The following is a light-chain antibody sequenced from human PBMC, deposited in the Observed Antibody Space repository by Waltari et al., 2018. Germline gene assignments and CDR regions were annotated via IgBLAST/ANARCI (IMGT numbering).Light chain of an antibody. CDR2: DVS. J-gene: IGLJ3*02. CDR3: CSFAGSVYIWV. CDR1: SSDVGGYNY. V-gene: IGLV2-11*01. Sequence: QSALTQPRSVSGSPGQSVTISCTGTSSDVGGYNYVSWYQQHPGQAPKLMIYDVSKRPSGVPDRFSGSKSGNTASLTISGLQTEDEADYFCCSFAGSVYIWVFGGGTKLTVL.